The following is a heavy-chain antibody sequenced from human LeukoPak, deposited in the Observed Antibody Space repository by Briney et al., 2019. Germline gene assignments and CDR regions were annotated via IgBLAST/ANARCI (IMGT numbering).Heavy chain of an antibody. CDR2: MNPNSGNT. CDR3: ARGYCSSTSCFRGWNWFDP. CDR1: GYTFTSYD. J-gene: IGHJ5*02. V-gene: IGHV1-8*01. Sequence: ASVKVSCKASGYTFTSYDINWVRQATGQGLEWMGWMNPNSGNTGYAQKFQGRVTMTRNTSISTAHMELSSLRSEDTAVYYCARGYCSSTSCFRGWNWFDPWGQGTLVTVSS. D-gene: IGHD2-2*01.